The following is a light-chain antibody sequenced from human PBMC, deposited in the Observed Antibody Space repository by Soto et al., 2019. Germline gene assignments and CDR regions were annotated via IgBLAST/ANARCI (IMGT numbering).Light chain of an antibody. CDR2: GAS. Sequence: EIVLTQSPGTLSLSPGEGATLSCRASQSVSSSYLAWYQQKPGQAPRLLIYGASSRATGIPDRFSGSGSGTDFTLTISRLEPEAFAVYYCQQYGSSLFTFGPGTKVDIK. CDR3: QQYGSSLFT. V-gene: IGKV3-20*01. CDR1: QSVSSSY. J-gene: IGKJ3*01.